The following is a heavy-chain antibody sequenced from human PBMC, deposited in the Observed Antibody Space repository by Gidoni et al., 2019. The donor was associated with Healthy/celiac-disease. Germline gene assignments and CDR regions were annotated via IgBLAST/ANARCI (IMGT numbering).Heavy chain of an antibody. J-gene: IGHJ6*02. CDR2: IWYDGSNK. V-gene: IGHV3-33*01. Sequence: QVQLVESGGGVVRPGRSLRLSCAASGFTFSSYGMHWVRQAPGKGLEWVAVIWYDGSNKYYADYVKGRFTISRDKSKNTLDLQMNSLRAEDTAVYYCARGMAVGPHGHMDVWGQGTTVTVSS. CDR1: GFTFSSYG. D-gene: IGHD6-19*01. CDR3: ARGMAVGPHGHMDV.